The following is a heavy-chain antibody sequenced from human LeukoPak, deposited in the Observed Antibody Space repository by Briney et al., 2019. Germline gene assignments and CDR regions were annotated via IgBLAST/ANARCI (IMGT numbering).Heavy chain of an antibody. D-gene: IGHD3-16*01. CDR2: IYYSGST. CDR3: ARFGSLREPIHDF. V-gene: IGHV4-59*01. CDR1: GGSITSYY. J-gene: IGHJ4*02. Sequence: SETLSLTCTVSGGSITSYYWSWIRQPPGKGLEWIGYIYYSGSTNYNPSLKSRVTMSVDTSKNQFSLKLSSVTAADTAVYYCARFGSLREPIHDFWGQGTLVTVSS.